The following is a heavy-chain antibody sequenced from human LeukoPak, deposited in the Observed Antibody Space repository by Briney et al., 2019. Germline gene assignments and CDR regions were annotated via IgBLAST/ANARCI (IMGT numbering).Heavy chain of an antibody. D-gene: IGHD6-13*01. CDR1: GVSVTSYY. CDR2: IYTSGST. Sequence: SETLSLTCTVSGVSVTSYYWSWLRQPAGKGLEWIGRIYTSGSTSYNPSLRSRLTMSVDTSKNQFPLNLSSVTAADTAVYYCARFTKDSSSSSGYYFDSWGQGTLVTVSS. CDR3: ARFTKDSSSSSGYYFDS. V-gene: IGHV4-4*07. J-gene: IGHJ4*02.